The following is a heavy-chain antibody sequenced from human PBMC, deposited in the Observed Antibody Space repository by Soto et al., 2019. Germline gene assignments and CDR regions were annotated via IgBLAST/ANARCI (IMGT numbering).Heavy chain of an antibody. D-gene: IGHD3-9*01. Sequence: SVKVSCKASGGTFSSYAISWVRQAPGQGLEWMGGVIPIFGTANYAQKFQGRVTITADEPTSTPYMELSSLRSEDTAVYYCERPYDILAGYYQPYYFDYWGQGTLVTVSS. V-gene: IGHV1-69*13. CDR1: GGTFSSYA. J-gene: IGHJ4*02. CDR2: VIPIFGTA. CDR3: ERPYDILAGYYQPYYFDY.